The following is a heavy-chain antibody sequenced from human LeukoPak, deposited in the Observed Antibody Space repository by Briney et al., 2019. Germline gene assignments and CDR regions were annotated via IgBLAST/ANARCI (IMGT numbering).Heavy chain of an antibody. CDR2: ISNDGSNK. CDR3: AKDLTGVNYCLDQ. Sequence: GGSLRLSCAASGVTFSSYGMHWVPQGPGKGLEWVAVISNDGSNKHYADSVKGRFTISRDNCKNTLYLQMNSLRAEDTAVYYCAKDLTGVNYCLDQWGQGTLVTVSS. V-gene: IGHV3-30*18. CDR1: GVTFSSYG. J-gene: IGHJ4*02. D-gene: IGHD1-7*01.